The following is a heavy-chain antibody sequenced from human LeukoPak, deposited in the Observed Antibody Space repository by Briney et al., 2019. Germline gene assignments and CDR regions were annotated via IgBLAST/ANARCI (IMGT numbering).Heavy chain of an antibody. Sequence: SQTLSLTCAISGYSVSSNSATWDWIRQSPSRGLEWLGRTYYRSKWYNDYAVSVKSRVTINPDTSKNQFSLQLNSVTPEDTAVYYCAREGSDGYLFDYWGQGSLVIVSS. V-gene: IGHV6-1*01. CDR3: AREGSDGYLFDY. J-gene: IGHJ4*02. CDR2: TYYRSKWYN. D-gene: IGHD3-22*01. CDR1: GYSVSSNSAT.